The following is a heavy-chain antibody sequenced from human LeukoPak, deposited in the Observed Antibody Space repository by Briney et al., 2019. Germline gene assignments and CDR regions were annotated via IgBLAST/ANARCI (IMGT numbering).Heavy chain of an antibody. CDR3: ARDPSNTSGWNSWGDY. J-gene: IGHJ4*02. CDR2: INTFNGDT. D-gene: IGHD6-19*01. V-gene: IGHV1-18*01. Sequence: ASVKVSCTASGYRFTRYAITWVRQAPGLGREWMGWINTFNGDTKNAQKFKGRVTMTTDTATTTTNMELRRLRSDDTAVYYCARDPSNTSGWNSWGDYWGQGILVTVSS. CDR1: GYRFTRYA.